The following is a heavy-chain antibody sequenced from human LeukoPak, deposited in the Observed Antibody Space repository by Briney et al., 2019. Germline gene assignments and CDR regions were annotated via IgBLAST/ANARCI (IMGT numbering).Heavy chain of an antibody. CDR1: GGSISTGDYY. CDR3: ARGDFAYYFDY. V-gene: IGHV4-30-4*08. J-gene: IGHJ4*02. CDR2: IYYTGST. Sequence: SETLSLTCTVSGGSISTGDYYWSWIRQPPGKGLEWIGYIYYTGSTYYNPSLKSRVTISVDTSKNQFSLKLSSVTAADTAVYHCARGDFAYYFDYWGQGTLVTVSS.